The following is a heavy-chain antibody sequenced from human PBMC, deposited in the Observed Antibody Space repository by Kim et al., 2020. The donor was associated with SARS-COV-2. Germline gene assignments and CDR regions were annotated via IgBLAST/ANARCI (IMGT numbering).Heavy chain of an antibody. V-gene: IGHV3-15*01. D-gene: IGHD3-9*01. J-gene: IGHJ6*02. CDR1: GFTFSNAW. CDR2: IKSKTDGGTT. CDR3: TTLLRYFDWLAVKDYYSDMDV. Sequence: GGSLRLSCAASGFTFSNAWMSWVRQAPGKGLEWVGRIKSKTDGGTTDYAAPVKGRFTISRDDSKNTLYLQMNSRKTEDTAVYYCTTLLRYFDWLAVKDYYSDMDVWGQGTTVTVSS.